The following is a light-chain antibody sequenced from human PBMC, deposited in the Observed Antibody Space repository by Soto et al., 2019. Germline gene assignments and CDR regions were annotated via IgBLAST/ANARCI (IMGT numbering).Light chain of an antibody. Sequence: NFMLTQPHSVSEFPGKTVTISCTRSSGSIASNYVQWYQQRPGSAPTTVIYENNQRPSWVPDRFSGSIDSSSNSASLTLSGLKTEDEADYYCQSYDSSNPHVVFGGGTKLTVL. CDR1: SGSIASNY. CDR3: QSYDSSNPHVV. V-gene: IGLV6-57*04. CDR2: ENN. J-gene: IGLJ2*01.